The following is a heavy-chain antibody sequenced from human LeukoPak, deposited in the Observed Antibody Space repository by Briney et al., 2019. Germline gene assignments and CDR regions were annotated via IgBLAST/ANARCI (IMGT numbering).Heavy chain of an antibody. CDR3: ARLGARSGSYDY. CDR2: IKGDGSST. CDR1: GFTFSSYW. D-gene: IGHD3-10*01. J-gene: IGHJ4*02. Sequence: GGSLRLSCAASGFTFSSYWMHWVRQAPGKGLVWVSRIKGDGSSTSYADSVKGRFTISRDNAKNTLYLQMNSLRAEDTAVYYCARLGARSGSYDYWGQGTLATVSS. V-gene: IGHV3-74*01.